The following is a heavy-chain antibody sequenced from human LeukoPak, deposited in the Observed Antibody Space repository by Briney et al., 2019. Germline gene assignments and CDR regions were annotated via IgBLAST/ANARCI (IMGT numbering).Heavy chain of an antibody. CDR3: ARDLGRTDNGDYPSY. CDR1: GVSFSGYY. V-gene: IGHV4-34*01. Sequence: PSETLPLTCAVYGVSFSGYYWSWIRQPPGKGLEWIGEINHSGSTNYNPSLKSRVTISVDTSKNQFSLKLSSVTAADTAVYYCARDLGRTDNGDYPSYWGQGTLVIVSS. D-gene: IGHD4-17*01. J-gene: IGHJ4*02. CDR2: INHSGST.